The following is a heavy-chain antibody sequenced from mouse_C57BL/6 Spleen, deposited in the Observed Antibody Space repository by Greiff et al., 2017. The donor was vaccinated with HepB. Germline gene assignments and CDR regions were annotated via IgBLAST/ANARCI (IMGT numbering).Heavy chain of an antibody. D-gene: IGHD2-2*01. Sequence: QVHVKQPGAELVKPGASVKLSCKASGYTFTSYWMHWVKQRPGRGLEWIGRIDPNSGGTKYNEKFKSKATLTVDKPSSTAYMQLSSLTSEDSAVYYCARGRYGYDEAWFAYWVQGTLVTVSA. CDR3: ARGRYGYDEAWFAY. CDR2: IDPNSGGT. V-gene: IGHV1-72*01. CDR1: GYTFTSYW. J-gene: IGHJ3*01.